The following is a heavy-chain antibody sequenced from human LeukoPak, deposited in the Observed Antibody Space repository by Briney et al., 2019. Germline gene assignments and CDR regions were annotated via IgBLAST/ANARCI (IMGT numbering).Heavy chain of an antibody. CDR2: IKQDGSEK. CDR1: GFTFSSYW. CDR3: ARRFRTGGNLHHDAYDI. J-gene: IGHJ3*02. Sequence: GGSLRLSCAASGFTFSSYWMSWVRQAPGKGLEWVANIKQDGSEKYYVDSVKGRFTISRDNAKNSLYLQMNSLRAEDTAVYYCARRFRTGGNLHHDAYDIWGRGTVVAVSS. D-gene: IGHD3-16*01. V-gene: IGHV3-7*01.